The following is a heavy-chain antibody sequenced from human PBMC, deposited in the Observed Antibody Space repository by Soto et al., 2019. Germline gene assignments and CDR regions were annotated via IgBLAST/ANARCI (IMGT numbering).Heavy chain of an antibody. J-gene: IGHJ5*02. CDR2: INHSGST. D-gene: IGHD1-1*01. V-gene: IGHV4-34*01. Sequence: QVQLQQWGAGLLKPSETLSLTCAVYGGSFSGYYWSWIRQPPGKGLEWIGEINHSGSTNYNPSLMSRVTISVDTSKNQFSLKLSSVTAADTAVYYCARSTGTGAINWFDPWGQGTLVTVSS. CDR1: GGSFSGYY. CDR3: ARSTGTGAINWFDP.